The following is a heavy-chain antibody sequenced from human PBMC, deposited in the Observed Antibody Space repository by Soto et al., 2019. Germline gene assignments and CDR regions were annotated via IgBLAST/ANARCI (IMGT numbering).Heavy chain of an antibody. Sequence: QVQLQESGPGLVKPSQTLSLTCTVSGGSISTVDYWWSWIRQSPDMGLEWIGHIYDGGRTYNNPSLESRVTMSVATSKSQLPLTLSSVSAADTAVYYCARGPSGDKVDSWGQGTLVTVSS. V-gene: IGHV4-30-4*01. CDR3: ARGPSGDKVDS. CDR2: IYDGGRT. J-gene: IGHJ5*01. CDR1: GGSISTVDYW. D-gene: IGHD7-27*01.